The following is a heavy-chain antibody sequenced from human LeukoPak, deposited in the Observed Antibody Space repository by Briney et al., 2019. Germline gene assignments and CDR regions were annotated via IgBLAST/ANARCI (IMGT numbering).Heavy chain of an antibody. Sequence: ASVKVSCKASGYSFNDKYLHWVRQAPGQGLEWMGSINPNSGGTNYAQKFQGRVTMTTDTSMSTAYLQWSSLKASDTAMYYCARPRSSGTGPFDYWGQGALVTVSS. D-gene: IGHD3-10*01. V-gene: IGHV1-2*02. CDR1: GYSFNDKY. J-gene: IGHJ4*02. CDR2: INPNSGGT. CDR3: ARPRSSGTGPFDY.